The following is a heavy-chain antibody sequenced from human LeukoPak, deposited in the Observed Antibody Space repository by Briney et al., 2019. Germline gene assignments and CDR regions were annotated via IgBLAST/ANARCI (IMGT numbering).Heavy chain of an antibody. J-gene: IGHJ4*02. CDR3: ARNGRVRRVVKDLFEY. CDR1: GYTFTDND. CDR2: VSPYNGNT. Sequence: ASVKVSCKTSGYTFTDNDITWVRQAPRQGLEWMGRVSPYNGNTYYSQRFHDRVTITKDTSTGTAYMDLRNLRTDDTAMYYCARNGRVRRVVKDLFEYWGQGTLVAVSS. D-gene: IGHD3-10*01. V-gene: IGHV1-18*01.